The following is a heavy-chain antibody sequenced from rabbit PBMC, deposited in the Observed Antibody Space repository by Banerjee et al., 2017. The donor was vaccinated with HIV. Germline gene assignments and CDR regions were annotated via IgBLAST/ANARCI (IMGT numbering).Heavy chain of an antibody. CDR3: ARSGTSAAGSLGE. CDR2: INSGDGYT. D-gene: IGHD4-2*01. Sequence: QEQLVESGGGLVQPEGSLTLTCTASGFSFSSGYEMCWVRQAPGKGLEWIGCINSGDGYTYYASWAKGRFTISKTSSTTVTLQMTSLTAADTATYFCARSGTSAAGSLGEWGPGTLVTVS. V-gene: IGHV1S45*01. J-gene: IGHJ4*01. CDR1: GFSFSSGYE.